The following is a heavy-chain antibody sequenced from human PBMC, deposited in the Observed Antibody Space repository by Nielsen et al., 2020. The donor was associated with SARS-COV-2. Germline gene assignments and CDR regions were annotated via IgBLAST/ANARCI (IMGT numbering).Heavy chain of an antibody. CDR2: IIPIFGTA. J-gene: IGHJ4*02. Sequence: WVRQAPGQGLEWMGGIIPIFGTANYAQKLQGRVTMTTDTSTSTAYMELRSLRSDDTAVYYCARDLAAGGDYWGQGTLVTVSS. CDR3: ARDLAAGGDY. V-gene: IGHV1-69*05. D-gene: IGHD3-16*01.